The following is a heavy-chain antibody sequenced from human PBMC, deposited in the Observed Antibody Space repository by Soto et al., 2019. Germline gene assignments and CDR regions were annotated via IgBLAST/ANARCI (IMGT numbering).Heavy chain of an antibody. CDR3: TRDWEMTVSTWSFGGL. CDR2: IITFHGVT. J-gene: IGHJ4*02. Sequence: QVQLVQSGAEVKKTVSSVQVSCQASGGIFSPYTINWVRQAPGKGLECMGRIITFHGVTNYAQKFQARVTITADNSTSTAYMELSGLRYEDTDMYYCTRDWEMTVSTWSFGGLWGRGPMVTVSS. CDR1: GGIFSPYT. D-gene: IGHD3-10*01. V-gene: IGHV1-69*08.